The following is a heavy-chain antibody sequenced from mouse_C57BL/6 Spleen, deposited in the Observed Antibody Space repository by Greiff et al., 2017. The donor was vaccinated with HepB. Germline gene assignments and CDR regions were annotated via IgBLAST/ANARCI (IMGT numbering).Heavy chain of an antibody. CDR3: ARMGTWFAY. J-gene: IGHJ3*01. CDR2: ISYDGSN. V-gene: IGHV3-6*01. CDR1: GYSITSGYY. Sequence: ESGPGLVKPSQSLSLTCSVTGYSITSGYYWNWIRQFPGNKLEWMGYISYDGSNNYNPSLKNRISITRDTSKNQIFLKLNSVTTEDTATYYCARMGTWFAYWGQGTLVTVSA.